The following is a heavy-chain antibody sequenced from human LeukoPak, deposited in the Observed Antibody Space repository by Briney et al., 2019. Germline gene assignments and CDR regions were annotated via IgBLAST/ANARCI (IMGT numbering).Heavy chain of an antibody. J-gene: IGHJ4*02. CDR3: ARARLRFPFDY. Sequence: QPGGSLRLSCAASGFTFSSYAMSWVRQAPGKGLEWVSAISGSGTTTHYADSVKGRFTISRDNSKNTLYLQMNSLRAEDTAVYYCARARLRFPFDYWGQGTLVTVSS. CDR1: GFTFSSYA. CDR2: ISGSGTTT. V-gene: IGHV3-23*01. D-gene: IGHD3-3*01.